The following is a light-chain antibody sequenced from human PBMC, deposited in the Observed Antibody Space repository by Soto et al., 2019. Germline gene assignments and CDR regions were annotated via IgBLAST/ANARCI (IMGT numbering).Light chain of an antibody. J-gene: IGLJ2*01. CDR2: NND. CDR3: AAWDDSLSCVV. CDR1: SSNIGSNT. V-gene: IGLV1-44*01. Sequence: QSVLTQPPSASATPGQRVTISCSGSSSNIGSNTANWYQQLPGTAPKLLIYNNDYRPSGVPDRFSGSKSGTSASLAISGLQSEDEADSYCAAWDDSLSCVVFGGGTKLTVL.